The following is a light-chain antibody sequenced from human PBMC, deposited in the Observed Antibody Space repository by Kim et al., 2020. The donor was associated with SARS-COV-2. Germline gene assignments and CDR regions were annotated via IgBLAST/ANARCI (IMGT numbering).Light chain of an antibody. CDR2: GAS. V-gene: IGKV3-20*01. Sequence: SPGETATRSCRASQSVSSNYLAWYQQKPGQAPRLLIYGASSRATGIPDRFSGSGSGTDFTLTITRLEREDFAVYYCQQYSSSPATFGQGTKVDIK. J-gene: IGKJ1*01. CDR1: QSVSSNY. CDR3: QQYSSSPAT.